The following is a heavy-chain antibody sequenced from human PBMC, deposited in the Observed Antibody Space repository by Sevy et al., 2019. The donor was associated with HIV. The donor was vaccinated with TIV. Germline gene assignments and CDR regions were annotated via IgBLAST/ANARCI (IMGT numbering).Heavy chain of an antibody. V-gene: IGHV3-30-3*01. D-gene: IGHD3-3*01. CDR1: AFTFTDYA. J-gene: IGHJ4*02. CDR2: ISSDGNNI. Sequence: GGSLRLSCAASAFTFTDYAMHWVRQAPGKGLEWVAVISSDGNNIYYADSVKGRFTISRDYSKNTLYLQMNRLRNTDTGVYYCARGGIRVERDDRTIPFDYWGQGTLVTVSS. CDR3: ARGGIRVERDDRTIPFDY.